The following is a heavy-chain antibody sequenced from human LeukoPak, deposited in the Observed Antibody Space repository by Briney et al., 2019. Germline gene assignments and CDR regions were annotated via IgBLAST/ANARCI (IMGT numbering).Heavy chain of an antibody. Sequence: GGSLRLSCAASGFTFSSYEMNWVRQAPGKGLEWVSYISSSGSTIYYADSVKGRFTISRDNAKNSLYLQMNSLRAEDTALYYCAKGSNYGSGSYLDVWGKGTTVTISS. CDR2: ISSSGSTI. CDR1: GFTFSSYE. D-gene: IGHD3-10*01. CDR3: AKGSNYGSGSYLDV. J-gene: IGHJ6*04. V-gene: IGHV3-48*03.